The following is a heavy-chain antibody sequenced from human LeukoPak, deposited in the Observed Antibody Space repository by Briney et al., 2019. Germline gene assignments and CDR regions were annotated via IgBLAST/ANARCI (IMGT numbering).Heavy chain of an antibody. CDR1: GGSISSTGSF. D-gene: IGHD3-10*01. J-gene: IGHJ3*02. CDR2: IYSSGST. CDR3: ARSDGYGLIGI. V-gene: IGHV4-39*07. Sequence: SETLSLTCTVSGGSISSTGSFWGWIRQPPGKGLEWIGSIYSSGSTYYNPSLKSRVIILFDTAKNHFSLNLSSVTAADTAVYYCARSDGYGLIGIWGQGTMVTVSS.